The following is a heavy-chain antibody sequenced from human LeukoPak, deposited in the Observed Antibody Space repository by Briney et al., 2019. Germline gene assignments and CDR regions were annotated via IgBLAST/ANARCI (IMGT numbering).Heavy chain of an antibody. CDR3: ASTKE. J-gene: IGHJ4*02. CDR1: GFTFSSYA. V-gene: IGHV3-30-3*01. Sequence: PGGSLRLSCAASGFTFSSYAMHWVRQAPGKGLEWVAVISYAGSNKYYADSVKGRFTISRDNSKNTLYLQMNSLRAEDTAVYYCASTKEWGQGTLVTVSS. CDR2: ISYAGSNK.